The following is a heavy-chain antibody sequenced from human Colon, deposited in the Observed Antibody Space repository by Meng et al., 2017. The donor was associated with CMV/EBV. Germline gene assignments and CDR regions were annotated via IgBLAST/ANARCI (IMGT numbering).Heavy chain of an antibody. J-gene: IGHJ4*02. D-gene: IGHD6-19*01. CDR2: INPNSGGT. Sequence: ASVKVSCKASGYTFTTYGISWVRQALGQGLEWMGWINPNSGGTNYAQKFQGRVTMTRDTSISTAYMELSRLRSDDTAVYYCAREESSGWYVVDYWGQGTLVTVSS. CDR3: AREESSGWYVVDY. CDR1: GYTFTTYG. V-gene: IGHV1-2*02.